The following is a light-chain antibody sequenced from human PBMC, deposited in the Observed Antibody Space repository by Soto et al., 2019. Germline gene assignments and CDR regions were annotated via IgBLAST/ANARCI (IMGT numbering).Light chain of an antibody. CDR1: QSISNS. CDR3: QQYSYYRT. Sequence: DIQMTQYQSSLSSSVGDRVTITCRASQSISNSLAWYQQRPGTAPKLLIYDASTLENGVPSRFSGSGSGTEFTLTISSLQPDDSATYYCQQYSYYRTFGQGTKVDIK. V-gene: IGKV1-5*01. J-gene: IGKJ1*01. CDR2: DAS.